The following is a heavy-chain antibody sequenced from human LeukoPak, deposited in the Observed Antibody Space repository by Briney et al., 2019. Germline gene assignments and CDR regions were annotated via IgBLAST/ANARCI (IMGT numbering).Heavy chain of an antibody. CDR3: ARWGPLMGATIADY. V-gene: IGHV1-2*02. CDR2: INPNSGGT. CDR1: GYTFNTYG. D-gene: IGHD1-26*01. Sequence: ASVKVSCKASGYTFNTYGITWVRQAPGQGLEWMGWINPNSGGTNYAQKFQGKITMTRDTSISTAYMELSRLRSDDTAVYYCARWGPLMGATIADYWGQGTLVTVSS. J-gene: IGHJ4*02.